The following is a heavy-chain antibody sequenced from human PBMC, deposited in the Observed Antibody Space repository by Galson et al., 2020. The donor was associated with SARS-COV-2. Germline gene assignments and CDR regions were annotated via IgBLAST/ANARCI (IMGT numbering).Heavy chain of an antibody. J-gene: IGHJ4*02. D-gene: IGHD2-2*01. V-gene: IGHV2-5*02. CDR1: GFSLSTSGVG. CDR2: IYWDDDK. CDR3: AHTYCSTTSCLNFDY. Sequence: SGPTLVKPTQTLTLTCTFSGFSLSTSGVGVGWIRQPPGKALEWLVVIYWDDDKRYSPSLKSRLTITKDTSKNQVVLTMTNMDPVDTATYYCAHTYCSTTSCLNFDYWGQGTLVTVSS.